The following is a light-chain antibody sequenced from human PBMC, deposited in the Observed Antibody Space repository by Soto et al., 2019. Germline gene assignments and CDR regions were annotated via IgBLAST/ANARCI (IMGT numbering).Light chain of an antibody. Sequence: QSVLTQPASVSGSPGQSITISCTGTSSDVGGYNSVSWYQQHPGKAPKLMIYEVNNRPSGVSNRFSGSKSGNTASLTISGLQAEDEADYYCNSYTSSTTYVFGTGTKLTV. CDR3: NSYTSSTTYV. J-gene: IGLJ1*01. V-gene: IGLV2-14*01. CDR2: EVN. CDR1: SSDVGGYNS.